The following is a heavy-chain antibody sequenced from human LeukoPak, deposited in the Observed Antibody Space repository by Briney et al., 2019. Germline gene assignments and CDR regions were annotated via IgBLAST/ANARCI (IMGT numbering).Heavy chain of an antibody. Sequence: GGSLRLSCAASGFTFSSYRMNWVRQAPGKGLEWVSSINSSSSYIYYADSLKGRFTISRDNAKNSLYLQMNSLRAEDTAVYYCARDLGRGPDAAAGFNDYWGQGTLVTVSS. CDR2: INSSSSYI. D-gene: IGHD6-13*01. V-gene: IGHV3-21*01. CDR1: GFTFSSYR. CDR3: ARDLGRGPDAAAGFNDY. J-gene: IGHJ4*02.